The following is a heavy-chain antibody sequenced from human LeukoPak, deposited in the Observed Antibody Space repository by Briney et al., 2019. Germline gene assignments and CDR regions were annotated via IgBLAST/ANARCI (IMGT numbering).Heavy chain of an antibody. CDR2: INQDGSEK. V-gene: IGHV3-7*04. Sequence: PGGSLRLSCAASGFTFSSYWMSWVRQAPGKGLEWVANINQDGSEKYYVDSVKGRFTIFRDNAKDSLYLQMSSLRAEDTAVYYCARGYSSSWYWFDPWGQGTLVTVSS. J-gene: IGHJ5*02. CDR3: ARGYSSSWYWFDP. CDR1: GFTFSSYW. D-gene: IGHD6-13*01.